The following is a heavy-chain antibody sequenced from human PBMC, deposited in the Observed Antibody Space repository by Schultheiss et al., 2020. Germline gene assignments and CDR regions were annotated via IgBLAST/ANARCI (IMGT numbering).Heavy chain of an antibody. CDR2: MNPNSGNT. CDR3: ARGFGVYDFWSGYYFVVPPHGGMDV. CDR1: GYTFTSYG. Sequence: ASVKVSCKASGYTFTSYGISWVRQAPGQGLEWMGWMNPNSGNTRYAQKFQGRVTFTWNTSISTAYMELSSLRAEATDVYYCARGFGVYDFWSGYYFVVPPHGGMDVWGQGTTVTVSS. D-gene: IGHD3-3*01. V-gene: IGHV1-8*03. J-gene: IGHJ6*02.